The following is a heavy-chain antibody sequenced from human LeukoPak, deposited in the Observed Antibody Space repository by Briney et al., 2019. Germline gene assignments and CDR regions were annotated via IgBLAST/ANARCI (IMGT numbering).Heavy chain of an antibody. CDR2: ILPIFGTA. CDR1: GGTFSSYA. Sequence: PVKVSCKASGGTFSSYAISWVRQAPGQGLEWMGGILPIFGTANYAQKFQGRVTITADKSTSTAYMELSSLRSEDTAVYYCASSAYAFGGVIARPYFDYWGQGTLVTVSS. J-gene: IGHJ4*02. CDR3: ASSAYAFGGVIARPYFDY. D-gene: IGHD3-16*02. V-gene: IGHV1-69*06.